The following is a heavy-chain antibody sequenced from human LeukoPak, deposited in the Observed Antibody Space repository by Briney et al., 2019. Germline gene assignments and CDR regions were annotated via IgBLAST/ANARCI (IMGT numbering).Heavy chain of an antibody. V-gene: IGHV3-23*01. CDR3: AKVKGSSSTGNGMDV. CDR2: ISGSGDFS. Sequence: GGSLTLSCAASGFTFSSYAMTWVRQAPGKGLEWVSTISGSGDFSYYADSVRGRFTISRDNSKNTVYLQMNSLRGEDTALYYCAKVKGSSSTGNGMDVWGKGTTVTVSS. J-gene: IGHJ6*04. D-gene: IGHD6-13*01. CDR1: GFTFSSYA.